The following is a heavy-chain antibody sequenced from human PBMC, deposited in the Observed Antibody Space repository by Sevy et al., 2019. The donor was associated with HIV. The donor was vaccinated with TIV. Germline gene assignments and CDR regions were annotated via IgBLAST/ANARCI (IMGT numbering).Heavy chain of an antibody. CDR1: GGSISSTNYY. D-gene: IGHD1-20*01. J-gene: IGHJ5*02. V-gene: IGHV4-39*01. CDR3: ARRYIWNDGWFDP. CDR2: IYYRGHT. Sequence: SETLSLTCIVSGGSISSTNYYWGWIRQPPGKGLEWIGSIYYRGHTNYNPSLTSRVTISVATSKNQFSLKLTSVTAADTAVYYCARRYIWNDGWFDPWGQGTLVTVSS.